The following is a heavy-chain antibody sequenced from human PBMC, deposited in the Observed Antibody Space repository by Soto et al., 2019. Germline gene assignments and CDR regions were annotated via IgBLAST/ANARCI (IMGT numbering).Heavy chain of an antibody. CDR1: GGSISSYY. Sequence: SETLSLTCTVSGGSISSYYWSWIRQPPGKGLEWIGYIYYSGSTNYNPSLKSRVTISVDTSKNQFSLKLSSVTAADTAVYYCARESIAAAGHFDPWGQGTLVTVSS. D-gene: IGHD6-13*01. CDR3: ARESIAAAGHFDP. J-gene: IGHJ5*02. V-gene: IGHV4-59*01. CDR2: IYYSGST.